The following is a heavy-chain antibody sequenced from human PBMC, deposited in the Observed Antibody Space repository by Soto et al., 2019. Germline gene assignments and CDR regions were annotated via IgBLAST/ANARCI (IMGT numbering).Heavy chain of an antibody. CDR3: ARVPQYYYDSSGPQGSSNAFDI. CDR1: GFTFSSYW. CDR2: INSDGSST. D-gene: IGHD3-22*01. J-gene: IGHJ3*02. Sequence: GGSLRLSCAASGFTFSSYWMHWVRQAPGKGLVWVSRINSDGSSTSYADSVKGRFTISRDNAKNTLYLQMNSLRAEDTTVYYCARVPQYYYDSSGPQGSSNAFDIWGQGTMVTVSS. V-gene: IGHV3-74*01.